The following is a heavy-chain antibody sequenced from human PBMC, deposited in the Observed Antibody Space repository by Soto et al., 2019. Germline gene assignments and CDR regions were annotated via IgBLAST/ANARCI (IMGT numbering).Heavy chain of an antibody. J-gene: IGHJ5*02. V-gene: IGHV3-23*01. CDR1: GFKFSNYA. Sequence: PWGSLRLSCAASGFKFSNYAMSWVRQAPGKGLEWVSLISATGGGTYYADSVKGRFTISRDNSHNTLYLQVHSLTAEDTAVYYCAKDRRAGGNSAFYVDVWGQGAKVTVSS. CDR2: ISATGGGT. D-gene: IGHD3-16*01. CDR3: AKDRRAGGNSAFYVDV.